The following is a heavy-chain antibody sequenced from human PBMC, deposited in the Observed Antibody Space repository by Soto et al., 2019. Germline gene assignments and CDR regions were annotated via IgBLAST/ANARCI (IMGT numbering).Heavy chain of an antibody. CDR2: ISPILGKA. J-gene: IGHJ5*02. CDR1: GGTFSSYI. V-gene: IGHV1-69*08. CDR3: GRGGIAAAGTGWGNWFDP. D-gene: IGHD6-13*01. Sequence: QVQLVQSGAEVKKPGSSVKVSCKASGGTFSSYIINWVRQAPGQGLEWMGRISPILGKANYAQKFQGRVTITADKSTSTAYMELSSLRSEDTAGYYCGRGGIAAAGTGWGNWFDPWGQGTLVTVSS.